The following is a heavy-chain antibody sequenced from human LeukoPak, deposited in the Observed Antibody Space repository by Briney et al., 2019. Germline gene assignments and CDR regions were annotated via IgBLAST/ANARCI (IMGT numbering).Heavy chain of an antibody. Sequence: GGSLRLSCAASGFTFSSYWMHWVRHTPGKGLEWVAVISYDGSNKYYADSVKGRFTISRDNSKNTLYLQMNSLRAEDTAVYYCAKDGMGYWGQGTLVTVSS. CDR2: ISYDGSNK. CDR3: AKDGMGY. D-gene: IGHD1-14*01. J-gene: IGHJ4*02. CDR1: GFTFSSYW. V-gene: IGHV3-30*18.